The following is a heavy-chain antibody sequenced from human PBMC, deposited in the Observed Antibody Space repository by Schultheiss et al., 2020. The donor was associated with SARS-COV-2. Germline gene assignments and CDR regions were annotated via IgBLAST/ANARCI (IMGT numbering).Heavy chain of an antibody. CDR1: GYSFTSYW. CDR3: ARLPMATIYGEFDY. J-gene: IGHJ4*02. Sequence: GGSLRLSCKGSGYSFTSYWIGWVRQMPGKGLEWMGIIYPGDSDTRYSPSFQGQVTISADKSISTAYLQWSSLKASDTAMYNCARLPMATIYGEFDYWGQGTLVTVSS. D-gene: IGHD5-24*01. CDR2: IYPGDSDT. V-gene: IGHV5-51*01.